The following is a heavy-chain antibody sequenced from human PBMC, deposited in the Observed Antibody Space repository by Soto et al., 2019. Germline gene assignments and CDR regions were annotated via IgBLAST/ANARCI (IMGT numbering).Heavy chain of an antibody. CDR1: GGTFSSYA. CDR3: ATTRSDYDGSGSFDSRNLFAP. Sequence: SVKVSCKASGGTFSSYAISWVRQAPGQGLEWMGGIIPIFGTANYAQKFQGRVTITADESTSTAYMELSSLRSEDTAVYYCATTRSDYDGSGSFDSRNLFAPWGKGTLCTVAS. J-gene: IGHJ5*02. V-gene: IGHV1-69*13. CDR2: IIPIFGTA. D-gene: IGHD3-10*01.